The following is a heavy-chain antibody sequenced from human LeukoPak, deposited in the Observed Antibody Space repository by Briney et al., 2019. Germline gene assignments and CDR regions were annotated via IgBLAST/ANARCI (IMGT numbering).Heavy chain of an antibody. D-gene: IGHD2-15*01. CDR2: IYSDGRT. J-gene: IGHJ4*02. CDR1: GFTFSSYG. CDR3: ARGGGLLVAATFDY. V-gene: IGHV3-53*01. Sequence: GGSLRLSCAVSGFTFSSYGMHWVRQAPGKGLEWVSVIYSDGRTYYADSVKGRFTISRDKSKNTLYLQMNGLRAEDTAVYYCARGGGLLVAATFDYWGQGTLVTVSS.